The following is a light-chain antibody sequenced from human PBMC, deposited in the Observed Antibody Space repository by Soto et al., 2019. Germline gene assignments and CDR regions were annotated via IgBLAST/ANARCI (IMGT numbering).Light chain of an antibody. J-gene: IGLJ3*02. V-gene: IGLV2-14*01. Sequence: HSVLTQPASVSGYPRQSITSSCTGTINDIGGYNSVSWYRQDPGKPPKLIIREVSYRPSGVPARFSGSKSGNTASLTIAGLQDEDESYYYCASYTSSVGVVFGGGTKLTVL. CDR3: ASYTSSVGVV. CDR1: INDIGGYNS. CDR2: EVS.